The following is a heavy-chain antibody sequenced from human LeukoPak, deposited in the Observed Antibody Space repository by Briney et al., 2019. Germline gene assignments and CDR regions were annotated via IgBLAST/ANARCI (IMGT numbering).Heavy chain of an antibody. V-gene: IGHV3-21*01. CDR1: GFTFSSYS. CDR2: ISSSSSYI. J-gene: IGHJ4*02. CDR3: ARDIGYCSSTSCYSGIL. D-gene: IGHD2-2*01. Sequence: GGSLRLSCAASGFTFSSYSMNWVRQAPGKGLEWVSSISSSSSYIYYADSVKGRFTISRDNAKNSLYLQMNSLRAEDTAVYYCARDIGYCSSTSCYSGILWGQGTLVTVSS.